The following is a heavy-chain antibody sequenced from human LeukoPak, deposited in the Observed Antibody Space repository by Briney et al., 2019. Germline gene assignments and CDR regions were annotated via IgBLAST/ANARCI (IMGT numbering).Heavy chain of an antibody. Sequence: SETLSLTCAVYGGSFSGYYWSWIRQPPGKGVEWIGEINHSGSTNYNPSLKSRVTISVDTSKNQFSLKLSSVTAADTAVYYCARNDGNSDFDYWGQGTLVTVSS. D-gene: IGHD4-23*01. J-gene: IGHJ4*02. CDR3: ARNDGNSDFDY. CDR2: INHSGST. V-gene: IGHV4-34*01. CDR1: GGSFSGYY.